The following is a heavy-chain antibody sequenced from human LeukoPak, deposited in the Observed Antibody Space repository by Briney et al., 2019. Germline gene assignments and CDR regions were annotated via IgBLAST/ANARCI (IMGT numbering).Heavy chain of an antibody. CDR3: ARYAITMVRGVIHRAFDI. D-gene: IGHD3-10*01. CDR2: ISSSGSTI. J-gene: IGHJ3*02. V-gene: IGHV3-48*03. CDR1: GFTFSSYE. Sequence: GGSLRLSCAASGFTFSSYEMNWVRQAPGKGLEWVSYISSSGSTIYYADSVKGRFTISRDNAKNSLYLQMNSLRAEDTAVYYCARYAITMVRGVIHRAFDIWGQGTMVTVSS.